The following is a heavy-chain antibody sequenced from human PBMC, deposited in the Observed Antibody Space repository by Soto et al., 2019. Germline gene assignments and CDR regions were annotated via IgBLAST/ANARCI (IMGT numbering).Heavy chain of an antibody. J-gene: IGHJ4*02. CDR2: MNPNSGNT. Sequence: ASVKVSCKASGGTFSSYTISWVRQATGQGLEWMGWMNPNSGNTGYAQKFQGRVTMTRNTSISTAYMELSSLRSEDTAVYYCARRLGGTFDYWGQGTLVTVSS. CDR1: GGTFSSYT. D-gene: IGHD1-1*01. V-gene: IGHV1-8*02. CDR3: ARRLGGTFDY.